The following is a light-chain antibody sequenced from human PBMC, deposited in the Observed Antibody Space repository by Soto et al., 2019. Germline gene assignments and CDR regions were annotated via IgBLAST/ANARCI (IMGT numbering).Light chain of an antibody. V-gene: IGKV3-20*01. CDR2: AGS. J-gene: IGKJ3*01. Sequence: EIVLTQSPGTLSVTPGDRATLSCRASQSISINLAWYQHKPGQAPRLLFHAGSTRATGIPDRFSGSGSGTDFTLTISRLEPEDFALYYCQHYDTPFTFGPGTKVDI. CDR1: QSISIN. CDR3: QHYDTPFT.